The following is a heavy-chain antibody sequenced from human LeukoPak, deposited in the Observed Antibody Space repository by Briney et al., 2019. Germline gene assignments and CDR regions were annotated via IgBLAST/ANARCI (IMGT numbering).Heavy chain of an antibody. V-gene: IGHV4-34*01. CDR1: GVSFSGYY. CDR3: AREARHIVVVTASDAFDI. D-gene: IGHD2-21*02. CDR2: INHSGST. Sequence: SETLSLNCAVYGVSFSGYYWSWLRQPPGKGREGIGEINHSGSTNDNPSLKSRVIISVETSKNAFLLQLSSVSAAATAVYYCAREARHIVVVTASDAFDIWGQGTMVTVSS. J-gene: IGHJ3*02.